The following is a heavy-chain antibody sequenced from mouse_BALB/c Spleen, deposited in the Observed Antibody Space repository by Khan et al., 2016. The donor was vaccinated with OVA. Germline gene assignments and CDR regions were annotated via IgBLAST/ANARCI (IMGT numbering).Heavy chain of an antibody. V-gene: IGHV3-2*02. D-gene: IGHD1-1*01. CDR3: SRGTVGRFAY. CDR2: ISYSGST. Sequence: DVQLQESGPGLVKPSQSLSLTCTVTGYSITSDYAWNWIRQFPGNKLEWMGYISYSGSTIYNPSLKSRISITRDTSKNQFFLQLNSVTTEDTATYYCSRGTVGRFAYWGQGTLVTVSA. CDR1: GYSITSDYA. J-gene: IGHJ3*01.